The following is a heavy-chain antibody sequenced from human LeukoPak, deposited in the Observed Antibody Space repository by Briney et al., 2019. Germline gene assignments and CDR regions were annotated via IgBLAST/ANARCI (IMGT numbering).Heavy chain of an antibody. CDR2: ISTSSSYI. CDR1: GFTFSTYS. CDR3: AREIAARIFDY. Sequence: PGGSLRLSCAASGFTFSTYSMNWVRQAPGKGLEWVSSISTSSSYIYYADSLKGRFTISRDNAKNSLYLQMNSLRAEDTAVYYCAREIAARIFDYWGQGTLVTVSS. V-gene: IGHV3-21*01. D-gene: IGHD6-6*01. J-gene: IGHJ4*02.